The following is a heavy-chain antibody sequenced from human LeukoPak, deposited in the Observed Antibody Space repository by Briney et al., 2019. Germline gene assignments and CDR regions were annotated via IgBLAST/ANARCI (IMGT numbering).Heavy chain of an antibody. Sequence: SETLSLTCTVSGGSISNYYWSWIRQPAGKGLEWIGRIYSSGSTNYNSSLKSRITMSVDTSKNQFSLKLSSVTAADTAVYYCARTLEDYYDSSGYLYWGQGTLVTVSS. J-gene: IGHJ4*02. D-gene: IGHD3-22*01. CDR1: GGSISNYY. CDR3: ARTLEDYYDSSGYLY. CDR2: IYSSGST. V-gene: IGHV4-4*07.